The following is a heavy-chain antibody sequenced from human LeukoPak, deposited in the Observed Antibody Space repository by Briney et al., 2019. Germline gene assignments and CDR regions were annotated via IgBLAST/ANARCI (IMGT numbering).Heavy chain of an antibody. CDR2: INPNSGGT. CDR3: ARAVAVVVPAAIGY. V-gene: IGHV1-2*02. D-gene: IGHD2-2*01. J-gene: IGHJ4*02. Sequence: GASVKVSCKASGYTFTGYYMHWVRQAPGQGLEWMGWINPNSGGTNYAQKFQGRVTMTRDTSISTAYMELSRLRSDDTAVYYCARAVAVVVPAAIGYWGQGTLVTVSS. CDR1: GYTFTGYY.